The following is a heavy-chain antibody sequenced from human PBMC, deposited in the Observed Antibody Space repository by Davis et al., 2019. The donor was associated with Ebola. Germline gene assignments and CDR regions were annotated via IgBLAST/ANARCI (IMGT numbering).Heavy chain of an antibody. CDR3: AREYYGSGSYYNDY. J-gene: IGHJ4*02. CDR1: GGSISSGDYY. Sequence: MPSETLSLTCTVSGGSISSGDYYWSWIRQPPGKGLEWIGYIYYSGSTYYSPSLKSRVTISVDTSKNQFSLKLSSVTAADTAVYYCAREYYGSGSYYNDYWGQGTLVTVSS. D-gene: IGHD3-10*01. CDR2: IYYSGST. V-gene: IGHV4-30-4*01.